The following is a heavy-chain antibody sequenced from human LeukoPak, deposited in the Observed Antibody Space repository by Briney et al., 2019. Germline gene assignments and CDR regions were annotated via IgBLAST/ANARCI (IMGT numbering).Heavy chain of an antibody. CDR1: GFTFSSYA. Sequence: GGSLRLSCAASGFTFSSYAMSWVRQAPGKGLEWVSAISGSGGSTYYADSVKGRFTISRDNSKNSLYLQMNSLRAEDTAVYYCARDYYDSSGYFHGGYWGQGTLVTVSS. D-gene: IGHD3-22*01. J-gene: IGHJ4*02. CDR2: ISGSGGST. V-gene: IGHV3-23*01. CDR3: ARDYYDSSGYFHGGY.